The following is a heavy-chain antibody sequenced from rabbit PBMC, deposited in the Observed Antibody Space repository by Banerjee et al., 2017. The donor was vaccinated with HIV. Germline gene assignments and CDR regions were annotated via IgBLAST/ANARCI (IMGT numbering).Heavy chain of an antibody. V-gene: IGHV1S40*01. CDR2: IYTCSSDNT. D-gene: IGHD7-1*01. CDR3: ARDYTGDGVGTGYFNL. J-gene: IGHJ4*01. CDR1: GFSFSSSYY. Sequence: QSLEESGGDLVKPGASLTLTCAASGFSFSSSYYMCWVRQAPGKGLEWIACIYTCSSDNTYYASWAKGRFTISKTSSTTVTLQMTSLTAADTATYFCARDYTGDGVGTGYFNLWGQGTLVTVS.